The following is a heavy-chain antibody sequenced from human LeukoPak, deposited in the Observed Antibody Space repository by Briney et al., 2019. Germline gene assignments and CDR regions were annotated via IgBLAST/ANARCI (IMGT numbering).Heavy chain of an antibody. CDR1: GFTFSSYS. CDR3: ARGFFDYVWGGYRSVSFDY. D-gene: IGHD3-16*02. Sequence: KTGGSLRLSCAASGFTFSSYSMNWVRQAPGKGLEWVSSISSSSSYIYYADSVKGRFTISRDNAKNSLYLQMNSLRAEDTAVYYCARGFFDYVWGGYRSVSFDYWGQGTLVTVSS. CDR2: ISSSSSYI. J-gene: IGHJ4*02. V-gene: IGHV3-21*01.